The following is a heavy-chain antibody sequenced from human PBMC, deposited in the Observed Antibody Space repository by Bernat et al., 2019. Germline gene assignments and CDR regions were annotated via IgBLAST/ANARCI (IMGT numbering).Heavy chain of an antibody. J-gene: IGHJ6*03. CDR2: MHYSGNT. Sequence: QVQVQESGPGLVKPSETLSLTCTVSRASMSDYYWTWIRQPPGKGLERIAYMHYSGNTDYNPSLKSRVTISIDTSKNQFSLKLSPVIAADTAVYYCASVPLVCSDGSCYYYVDVWGNGTTVTVSS. V-gene: IGHV4-59*01. CDR3: ASVPLVCSDGSCYYYVDV. D-gene: IGHD2-15*01. CDR1: RASMSDYY.